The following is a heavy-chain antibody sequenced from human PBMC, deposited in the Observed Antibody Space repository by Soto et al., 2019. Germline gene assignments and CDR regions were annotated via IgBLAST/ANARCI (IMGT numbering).Heavy chain of an antibody. CDR2: IYHSGST. V-gene: IGHV4-4*03. J-gene: IGHJ4*02. CDR1: GSYISSSDV. D-gene: IGHD6-19*01. Sequence: PETLSLTCAVSGSYISSSDVWSWVRPPPGKGLEWIGEIYHSGSTNDSPSLKRRVAISLDASKNHFSLQLTSVTSADTAVYYCARALSTHRAVTGMGYFDSWGPGTLVNVSS. CDR3: ARALSTHRAVTGMGYFDS.